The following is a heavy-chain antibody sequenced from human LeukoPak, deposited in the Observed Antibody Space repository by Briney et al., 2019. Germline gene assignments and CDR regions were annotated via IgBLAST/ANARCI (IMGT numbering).Heavy chain of an antibody. Sequence: GTSVKVSCKASGFTFTSSAVQWVRQARGQRLEWIGWIVVGSGNTNYAQKFQERVTITRDMSTSTAYMELSSLRSGDTAVYYCAADWGYFDGSDAFDIWGQGTMVTVSS. CDR1: GFTFTSSA. CDR2: IVVGSGNT. V-gene: IGHV1-58*01. D-gene: IGHD3-9*01. CDR3: AADWGYFDGSDAFDI. J-gene: IGHJ3*02.